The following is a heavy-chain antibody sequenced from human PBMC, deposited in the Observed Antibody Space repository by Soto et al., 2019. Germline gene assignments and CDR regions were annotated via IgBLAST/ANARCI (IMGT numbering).Heavy chain of an antibody. Sequence: PGGSLRLSCAASGFTFRSSGMTWVRQAPGRGLEWVSSVSSSGSSTYYAESLQGRFTISRDNSRNTVYLQMKSLRAGDTAVYYCAKSEGESSREGAGTHWGQGTLVTVSS. D-gene: IGHD1-26*01. V-gene: IGHV3-23*01. CDR3: AKSEGESSREGAGTH. CDR2: VSSSGSST. J-gene: IGHJ4*02. CDR1: GFTFRSSG.